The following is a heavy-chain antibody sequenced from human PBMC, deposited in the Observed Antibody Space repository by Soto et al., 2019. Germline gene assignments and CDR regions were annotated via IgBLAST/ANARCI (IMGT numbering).Heavy chain of an antibody. CDR2: IWYDGSNK. V-gene: IGHV3-33*01. Sequence: QVQLVESGGGVVQPGRSLRLSCAASGFTFSSYGMHWVRQAPGKGLEWVAVIWYDGSNKYYADSVKGRFTISRDNSKKTLYLQMNSLRAEDTAVYYCARDFEAYCGGYCPKNYDYWGQGTLVTVSS. D-gene: IGHD2-21*01. J-gene: IGHJ4*02. CDR1: GFTFSSYG. CDR3: ARDFEAYCGGYCPKNYDY.